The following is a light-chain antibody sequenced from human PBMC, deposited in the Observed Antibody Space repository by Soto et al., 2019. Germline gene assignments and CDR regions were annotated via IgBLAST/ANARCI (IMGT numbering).Light chain of an antibody. CDR2: AAS. CDR1: QNITNRF. Sequence: VLTQSPGTLSLSPGDRATLSCRASQNITNRFLAWYQQRPGQAPRLLIYAASSRATGIPDRFSGGGSGTDFTLTISRLEPEDFAVYSCQQYSRSPRTFGQGTKVEIK. V-gene: IGKV3-20*01. J-gene: IGKJ1*01. CDR3: QQYSRSPRT.